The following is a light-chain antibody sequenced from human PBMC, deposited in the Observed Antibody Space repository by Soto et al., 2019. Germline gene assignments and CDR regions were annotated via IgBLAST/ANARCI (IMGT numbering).Light chain of an antibody. CDR3: QHYNSYAEA. Sequence: DIQMTQSPSTLSGSVGDRVTITCRASQTISSWLAWYQQKPGKAPKLLTYKASTLKSGVPSRVSRGGSATEFSLTISTLHPDDFETYYCQHYNSYAEAFGQTTKVDLK. V-gene: IGKV1-5*03. CDR1: QTISSW. J-gene: IGKJ1*01. CDR2: KAS.